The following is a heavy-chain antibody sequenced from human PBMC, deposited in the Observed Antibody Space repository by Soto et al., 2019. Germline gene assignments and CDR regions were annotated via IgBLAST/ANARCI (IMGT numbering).Heavy chain of an antibody. J-gene: IGHJ6*02. Sequence: GGSLRLSCAAAGFTFSSYAMHWVRQAPGKGLEWVAVISYDGSNEYYADSVKGRVTVSRDNSKNTLYLQMNSLRAEDTAVYYCTRDSPLGNPYFYYYFGMDVWGQGTTVTVSS. CDR2: ISYDGSNE. D-gene: IGHD7-27*01. CDR1: GFTFSSYA. V-gene: IGHV3-30-3*01. CDR3: TRDSPLGNPYFYYYFGMDV.